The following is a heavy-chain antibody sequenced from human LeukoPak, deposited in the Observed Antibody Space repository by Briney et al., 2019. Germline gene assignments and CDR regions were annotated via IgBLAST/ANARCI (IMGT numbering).Heavy chain of an antibody. CDR2: IIPIFGTA. CDR3: AREKWYYGSGSYTSFDY. CDR1: GGTFSSYA. Sequence: SVKVSCKASGGTFSSYAISWVRQAPGQGLEWMGGIIPIFGTANYAQKFQGRVTITADESTSTAYMELSSLRSEDTAVYYCAREKWYYGSGSYTSFDYWGQGTLVTVSS. V-gene: IGHV1-69*13. J-gene: IGHJ4*02. D-gene: IGHD3-10*01.